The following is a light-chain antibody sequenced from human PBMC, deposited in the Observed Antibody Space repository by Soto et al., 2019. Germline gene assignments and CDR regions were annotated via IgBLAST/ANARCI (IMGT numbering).Light chain of an antibody. CDR1: QSISSNY. J-gene: IGKJ1*01. CDR3: QQYGTSPTWT. Sequence: EIVLTQSPATLSLSPGERATLSCRASQSISSNYLAWYQQKPGQAPRLLIYDASTRATGIADRFSGSGSGTNFTLTISSLDPEDFAVYYCQQYGTSPTWTSGQGTKVDIK. CDR2: DAS. V-gene: IGKV3-20*01.